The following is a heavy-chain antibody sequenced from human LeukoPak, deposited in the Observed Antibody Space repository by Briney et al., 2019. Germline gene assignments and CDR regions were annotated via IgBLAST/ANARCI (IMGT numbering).Heavy chain of an antibody. CDR3: ARACSGGSCYSMWDAFDI. CDR2: LYYSGST. V-gene: IGHV4-59*08. J-gene: IGHJ3*02. Sequence: SETLSLTCTVSGGSISSYYWSWIRQPPGKGLEWIGYLYYSGSTNYNPSLKSRVTISEDTSKNQFSLKLSSVTAADTAVYYCARACSGGSCYSMWDAFDIWGQGTMVTVSS. CDR1: GGSISSYY. D-gene: IGHD2-15*01.